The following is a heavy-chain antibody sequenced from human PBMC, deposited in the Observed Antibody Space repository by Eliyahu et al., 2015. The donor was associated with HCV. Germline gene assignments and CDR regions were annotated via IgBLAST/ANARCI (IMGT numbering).Heavy chain of an antibody. CDR3: ARESRAMIVVVTLDY. CDR1: GFTFSSYS. Sequence: EVQLVESGGGLVQPGGSLXLSCAASGFTFSSYSMXWVRQAPGKGLEWVSYISSSSSTIYYADSVKGRFTISRDNAKNSLYLQMNSLRDEDTAVYYCARESRAMIVVVTLDYWGQGTLVTVSS. CDR2: ISSSSSTI. D-gene: IGHD3-22*01. J-gene: IGHJ4*02. V-gene: IGHV3-48*02.